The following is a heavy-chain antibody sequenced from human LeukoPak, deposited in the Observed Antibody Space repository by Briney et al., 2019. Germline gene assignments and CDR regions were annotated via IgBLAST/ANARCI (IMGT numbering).Heavy chain of an antibody. V-gene: IGHV3-33*06. J-gene: IGHJ4*02. CDR2: IWYDGSHE. Sequence: GGSLRPSCAASGFTFSSYGMHWFRQPPGKGLEWVAVIWYDGSHEYYAYSEKGRFTMSRDNSRNTVYLQMNSLRAEDTAVYYCAKDATEYGDSHFDCWGQGSLVTVSA. D-gene: IGHD4-17*01. CDR1: GFTFSSYG. CDR3: AKDATEYGDSHFDC.